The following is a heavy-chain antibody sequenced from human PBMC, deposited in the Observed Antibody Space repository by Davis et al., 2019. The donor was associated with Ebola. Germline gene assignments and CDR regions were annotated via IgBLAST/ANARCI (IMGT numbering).Heavy chain of an antibody. CDR2: INPNSGGT. V-gene: IGHV1-2*02. D-gene: IGHD4-23*01. Sequence: AASVQVSCKASGYTFTGYYMHWVRQAPGQGLEWMGWINPNSGGTNYAQKFQGRVTMTRDTSISTAYMELSRLRSDDTAVYYCARVGTVVTSFDYWGQGTLVTVSS. CDR1: GYTFTGYY. J-gene: IGHJ4*02. CDR3: ARVGTVVTSFDY.